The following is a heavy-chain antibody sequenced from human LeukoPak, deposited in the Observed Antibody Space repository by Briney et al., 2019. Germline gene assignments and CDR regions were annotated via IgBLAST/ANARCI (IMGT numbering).Heavy chain of an antibody. J-gene: IGHJ6*02. V-gene: IGHV4-61*01. D-gene: IGHD4-11*01. CDR3: ATDYSNFYGMDV. CDR1: GGSVNSGSYF. Sequence: SQTLSLTCTVSGGSVNSGSYFWSWIRQPPGKGLEWIGYIQNSARTNYNPSLESRVTISVDSSKDQFSLRLSSVTAADTAVYYCATDYSNFYGMDVWGQGTTVTVSS. CDR2: IQNSART.